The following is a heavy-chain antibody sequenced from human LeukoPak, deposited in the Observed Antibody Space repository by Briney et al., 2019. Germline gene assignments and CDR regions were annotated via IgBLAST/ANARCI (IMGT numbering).Heavy chain of an antibody. Sequence: GGSLRLSCAASGFTFSDYYMSWIRQAPGKGLEWVSYISSSGSTIYYADSVKGRFTISRDNAKNSLYLQMNSLRAEDTAVYYCARDLLIGVGELSRGSYDAFDIWGQGTMVTVSS. V-gene: IGHV3-11*01. CDR3: ARDLLIGVGELSRGSYDAFDI. CDR1: GFTFSDYY. J-gene: IGHJ3*02. D-gene: IGHD3-10*01. CDR2: ISSSGSTI.